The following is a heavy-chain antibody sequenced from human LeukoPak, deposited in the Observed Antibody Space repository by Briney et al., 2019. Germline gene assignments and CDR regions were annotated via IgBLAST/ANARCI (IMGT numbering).Heavy chain of an antibody. Sequence: PSETLSLTCTVSGGSVSSDSYYWSWIRQPPGKGLEWIGFIYYSGNTNHNPSLKSRLTLSIDTSKNQFSLKLSSVTAADTAVYYCASGGGYYDSSSYYSTTLFFDYWGQGTLVTVSS. D-gene: IGHD3-22*01. V-gene: IGHV4-61*01. CDR3: ASGGGYYDSSSYYSTTLFFDY. CDR1: GGSVSSDSYY. CDR2: IYYSGNT. J-gene: IGHJ4*02.